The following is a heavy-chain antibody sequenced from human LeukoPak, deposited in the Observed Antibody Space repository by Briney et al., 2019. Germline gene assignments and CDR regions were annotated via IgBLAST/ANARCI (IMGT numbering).Heavy chain of an antibody. CDR2: INPNSGGT. CDR3: ARGGFIVVVPAAMPGY. J-gene: IGHJ4*02. Sequence: ASVTVSCKASGYTFTGYYMHWVRPAPGQGLEWMGWINPNSGGTNYAQKFQGRVTMTRDTSISTAYMELSRLRSDDTAVYYCARGGFIVVVPAAMPGYWGQGTLVTVSS. V-gene: IGHV1-2*02. CDR1: GYTFTGYY. D-gene: IGHD2-2*01.